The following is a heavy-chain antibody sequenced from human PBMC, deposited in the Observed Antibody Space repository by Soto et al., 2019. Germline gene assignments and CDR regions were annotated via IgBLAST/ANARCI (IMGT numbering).Heavy chain of an antibody. CDR3: AIYCSGGSCYSGFGY. Sequence: ASVKVSCKVSGYTLTELSMHWVRQAPGKGLEWMGGFDPEDGETIYAQKFQGRVTMTEDTSTDTAYMELSSLRSEDTAVYYCAIYCSGGSCYSGFGYWGQGTLVTVSS. CDR2: FDPEDGET. V-gene: IGHV1-24*01. J-gene: IGHJ4*02. CDR1: GYTLTELS. D-gene: IGHD2-15*01.